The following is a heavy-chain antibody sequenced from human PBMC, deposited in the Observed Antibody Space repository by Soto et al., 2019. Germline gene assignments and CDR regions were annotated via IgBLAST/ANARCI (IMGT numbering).Heavy chain of an antibody. CDR3: ARESRYCSGGSCYFLPGIEY. CDR2: IIPLFGTA. CDR1: GGTFSSYA. J-gene: IGHJ4*02. V-gene: IGHV1-69*12. D-gene: IGHD2-15*01. Sequence: QVQLVQSGAEVKKPGSSVKVSCKASGGTFSSYAISWVRQAPGQGLEWMGGIIPLFGTANYAQKFQGRGTIAADESTSIADMGLSSLRSEATAVYYCARESRYCSGGSCYFLPGIEYWGQGTLVTVPS.